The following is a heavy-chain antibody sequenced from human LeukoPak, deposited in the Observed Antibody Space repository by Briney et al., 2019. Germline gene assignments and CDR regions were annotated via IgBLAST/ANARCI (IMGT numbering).Heavy chain of an antibody. Sequence: PGGSLRLSCAASGFTFSSYAMNWVRQAPGKGLEWVSGIRGNDGSTYYADSVKGRFTISRDNYKNTLYLQMNSLRAEDTAIYYCWKDRGLEYWGQGTLVTVSS. CDR1: GFTFSSYA. V-gene: IGHV3-23*01. CDR2: IRGNDGST. J-gene: IGHJ4*02. D-gene: IGHD5-12*01. CDR3: WKDRGLEY.